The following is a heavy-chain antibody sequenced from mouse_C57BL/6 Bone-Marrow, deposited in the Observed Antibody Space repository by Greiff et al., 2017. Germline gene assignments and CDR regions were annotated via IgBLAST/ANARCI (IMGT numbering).Heavy chain of an antibody. CDR3: VRDRANWDLYYFDY. D-gene: IGHD4-1*01. CDR2: IRSKSSNYAT. CDR1: GFTFNTYA. Sequence: DVKLVESGGGLVQPKGSLKLSCAASGFTFNTYAMHWVRQAPGKGLEWVARIRSKSSNYATYYADSVKDRFTISRDDSQSMLYLQMNNLKTEDTAMYYCVRDRANWDLYYFDYWGQGTTLTVSS. J-gene: IGHJ2*01. V-gene: IGHV10-3*01.